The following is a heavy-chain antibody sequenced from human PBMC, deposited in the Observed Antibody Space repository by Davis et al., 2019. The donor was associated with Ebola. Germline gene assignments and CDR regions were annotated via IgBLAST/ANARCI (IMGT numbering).Heavy chain of an antibody. V-gene: IGHV3-23*01. Sequence: GGSLRLSCAASGFTFSSYAMSWVRQAPGKGLEWVSAISGSGGSTSYADSVKGRFTISRDSSKNTLYLQMNSLRAEDTAVYYCAKGYIDYSNYYYYGMDVWGKGTTVTVSS. D-gene: IGHD4-11*01. CDR1: GFTFSSYA. CDR2: ISGSGGST. J-gene: IGHJ6*04. CDR3: AKGYIDYSNYYYYGMDV.